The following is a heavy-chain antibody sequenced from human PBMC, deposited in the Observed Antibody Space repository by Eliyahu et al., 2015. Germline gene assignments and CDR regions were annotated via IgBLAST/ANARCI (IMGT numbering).Heavy chain of an antibody. Sequence: QLQLQESGPGLVKPSETLSLTXTVXDVSISXXNYYWGWXRQPPGKGLXWIGTIRYSGSMYYSPSLKSRVTISVDTSKNQFSLRVTSVTASDTAVYYCARSYDLWSENQYFLHWGQGTLVTVSS. J-gene: IGHJ1*01. CDR1: DVSISXXNYY. CDR2: IRYSGSM. V-gene: IGHV4-39*01. D-gene: IGHD3-3*01. CDR3: ARSYDLWSENQYFLH.